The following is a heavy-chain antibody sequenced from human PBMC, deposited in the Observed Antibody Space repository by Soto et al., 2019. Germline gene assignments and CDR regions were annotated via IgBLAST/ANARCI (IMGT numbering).Heavy chain of an antibody. J-gene: IGHJ6*02. CDR2: IYHSGST. CDR3: ATNSYYSLGV. V-gene: IGHV4-4*02. CDR1: SGSLSSAHL. Sequence: SSETLSPTCAFSSGSLSSAHLWDWVRQPPGKGLEWIGEIYHSGSTNYNPSLKSRVTVSVDKSMNQFSLKLTSVTAADTAVYYCATNSYYSLGVWGQGTTVTVS.